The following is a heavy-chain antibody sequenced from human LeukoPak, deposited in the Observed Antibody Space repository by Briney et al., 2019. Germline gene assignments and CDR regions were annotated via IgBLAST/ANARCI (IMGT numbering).Heavy chain of an antibody. CDR3: VKMTTVYH. V-gene: IGHV4-39*07. D-gene: IGHD4-11*01. Sequence: PSETLSLTCTVSGGSISSSSYYWGWIRQPPGKGLEWIGSIYYSGSTYYNPSLKSRVTISVDTSKNQFSLKLSSVTAADTAVYYCVKMTTVYHWGQGTLVTVSS. CDR1: GGSISSSSYY. CDR2: IYYSGST. J-gene: IGHJ5*02.